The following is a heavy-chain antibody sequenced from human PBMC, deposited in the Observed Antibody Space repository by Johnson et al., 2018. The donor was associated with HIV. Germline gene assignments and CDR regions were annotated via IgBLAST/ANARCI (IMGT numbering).Heavy chain of an antibody. J-gene: IGHJ3*02. V-gene: IGHV3-30*02. D-gene: IGHD3-10*01. CDR3: ARAEIYEGRVGDFAFDI. CDR1: GFTFSSYG. Sequence: QMLLVESGGGVVQPGGSLRLSCAASGFTFSSYGMHWVRQAPGKGLEWVAFIRYDGSNKYYADSVKGRFTISRDNSRNSLYLQMRSLRPEDTALYYCARAEIYEGRVGDFAFDIWGRGTMVTVAS. CDR2: IRYDGSNK.